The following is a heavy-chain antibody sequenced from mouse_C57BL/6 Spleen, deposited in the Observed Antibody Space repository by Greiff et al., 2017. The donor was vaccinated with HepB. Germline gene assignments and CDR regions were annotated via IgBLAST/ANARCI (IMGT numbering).Heavy chain of an antibody. CDR3: ARERYGSHMDY. CDR1: GFTFSSYA. V-gene: IGHV5-4*01. CDR2: ISDGGSYT. D-gene: IGHD1-1*01. J-gene: IGHJ4*01. Sequence: EVMLVESGGGLVKPGGSLKLSCAASGFTFSSYAMSWVRQTPEKRLEWVATISDGGSYTYYPDNVKGRFTISRDNAKNNLYLQMSQLKSEDTAMYYCARERYGSHMDYWGQGTSVTVSS.